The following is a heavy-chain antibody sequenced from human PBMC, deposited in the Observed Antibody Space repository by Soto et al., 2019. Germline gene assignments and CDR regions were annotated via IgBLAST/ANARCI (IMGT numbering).Heavy chain of an antibody. CDR3: ARHEALSANNSYGMDV. V-gene: IGHV4-39*01. J-gene: IGHJ6*02. CDR1: GGSTSSSSHY. D-gene: IGHD2-8*01. CDR2: IYYSGST. Sequence: SESLSLTCIVSGGSTSSSSHYWGWIRQPPGKGLEWIASIYYSGSTSYNPSLKRRVTISVDTSKNQFYLKLTSVTAADTAVYYCARHEALSANNSYGMDVWGQGTTVTVSS.